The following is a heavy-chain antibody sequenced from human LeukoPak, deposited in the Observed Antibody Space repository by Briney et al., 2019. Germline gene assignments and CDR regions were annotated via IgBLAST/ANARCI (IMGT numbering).Heavy chain of an antibody. J-gene: IGHJ4*02. CDR2: IGATGDT. D-gene: IGHD3-16*01. V-gene: IGHV3-13*01. CDR1: GLTFSSYD. CDR3: ARDRGSYFDY. Sequence: GGSLRLSCAAFGLTFSSYDMHWIRQAPGKGLEWVSSIGATGDTYYTDSVKGRFTISRDNAKNSLYLQMNSLRAEDTAVYYCARDRGSYFDYWGQGTLVTVSS.